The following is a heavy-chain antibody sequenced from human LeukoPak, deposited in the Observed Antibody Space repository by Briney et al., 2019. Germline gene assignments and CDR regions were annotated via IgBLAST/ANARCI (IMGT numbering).Heavy chain of an antibody. J-gene: IGHJ4*02. CDR2: INPNSGGT. CDR3: AREVTTMRGLIDY. V-gene: IGHV1-2*06. D-gene: IGHD4-17*01. Sequence: ASVKVSCKASGYTFTGYYMHWVRQAPGQGLEWMGRINPNSGGTDYAQKFQGRVTMTRDTSISTAYMELSSLRSEDTAVYYCAREVTTMRGLIDYWGQGTLVTVSS. CDR1: GYTFTGYY.